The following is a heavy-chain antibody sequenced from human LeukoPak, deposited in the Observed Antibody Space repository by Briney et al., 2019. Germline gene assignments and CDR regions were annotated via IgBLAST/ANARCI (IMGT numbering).Heavy chain of an antibody. V-gene: IGHV3-30*18. J-gene: IGHJ4*02. CDR2: ISYDGSNK. CDR1: GFTFSSYG. D-gene: IGHD3-22*01. CDR3: AKETDSSGPCFGY. Sequence: GGSLRLSCAASGFTFSSYGMHWVRQAPGKGLEWVAVISYDGSNKYYADSVKGRFTISRDNSKNTLYLQMNSLRAEDTAVYYCAKETDSSGPCFGYWGQGTLVTVSS.